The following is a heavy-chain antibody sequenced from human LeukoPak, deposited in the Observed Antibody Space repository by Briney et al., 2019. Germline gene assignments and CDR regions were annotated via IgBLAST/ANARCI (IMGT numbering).Heavy chain of an antibody. Sequence: GGSLRLSCAASGFTFSDYFMNWARQAPGKGLEWVSSISRSSSYIYYADSLKGRFTIPRDNAKNSLYLQMNRLRAEDTAVYYCARDLEVEGIGPTLWGQGTLVTVSS. V-gene: IGHV3-21*01. CDR2: ISRSSSYI. D-gene: IGHD2-15*01. CDR3: ARDLEVEGIGPTL. J-gene: IGHJ4*02. CDR1: GFTFSDYF.